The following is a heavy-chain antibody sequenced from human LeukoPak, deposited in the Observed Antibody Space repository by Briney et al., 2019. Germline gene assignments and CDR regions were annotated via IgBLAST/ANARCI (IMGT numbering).Heavy chain of an antibody. Sequence: GGSLRLSCAASGSTFSSYAMSWVRQAPGKGLEWVSAISGRSGDTYCAASVKGRFTISRDNSKNTLYLQMNTLRAEDTAVYYCAPYEGIGARGGQGTLVTVSS. CDR2: ISGRSGDT. D-gene: IGHD3-10*01. J-gene: IGHJ4*02. V-gene: IGHV3-23*01. CDR3: APYEGIGAR. CDR1: GSTFSSYA.